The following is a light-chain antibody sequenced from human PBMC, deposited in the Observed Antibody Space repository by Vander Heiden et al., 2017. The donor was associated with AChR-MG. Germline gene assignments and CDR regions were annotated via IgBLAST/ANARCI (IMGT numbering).Light chain of an antibody. CDR3: QQYGSSYT. CDR2: GAS. V-gene: IGKV3-20*01. CDR1: QSVSSSY. Sequence: EIVLTQSPGTLSLSLGERATLSCRASQSVSSSYLALYQQKPGQAPRLLIYGASSRATGIPDRFSGSGSGTDFTLTISRLDPEDFAVYYCQQYGSSYTFGQGTKLEIK. J-gene: IGKJ2*01.